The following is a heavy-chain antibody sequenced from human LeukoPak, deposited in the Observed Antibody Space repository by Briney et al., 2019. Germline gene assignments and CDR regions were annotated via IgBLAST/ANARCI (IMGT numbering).Heavy chain of an antibody. V-gene: IGHV1-18*01. CDR3: ARYRGIAARPPTYYFDY. J-gene: IGHJ4*02. CDR2: ISAYNGNT. Sequence: ASVKVSCKASGYTFTSYGISWVRQAPGQGLEWMGWISAYNGNTNYAQKLQGRVTMTTDTSTSTAYMELRSLRSDDTAVYYCARYRGIAARPPTYYFDYWGQGTLVTVSS. CDR1: GYTFTSYG. D-gene: IGHD6-6*01.